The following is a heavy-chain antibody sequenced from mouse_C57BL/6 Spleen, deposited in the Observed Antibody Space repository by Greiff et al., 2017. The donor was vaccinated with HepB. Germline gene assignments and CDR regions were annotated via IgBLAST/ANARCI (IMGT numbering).Heavy chain of an antibody. J-gene: IGHJ1*03. Sequence: EVKLLESGPGMVKPSQSLSLTCTVTGYSITSGYDWHWIRHFPGNKLEWMGYISYSGSTNYNPSLKSRISITHDTSKNHFFLKLNSVTTEDTATYYCARDRNNYGYFDVWGTGTTVTVSS. CDR2: ISYSGST. D-gene: IGHD5-2*01. CDR3: ARDRNNYGYFDV. V-gene: IGHV3-1*01. CDR1: GYSITSGYD.